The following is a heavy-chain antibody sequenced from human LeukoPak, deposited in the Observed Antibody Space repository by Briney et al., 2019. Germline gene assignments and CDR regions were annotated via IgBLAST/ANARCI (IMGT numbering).Heavy chain of an antibody. CDR3: AKDPRSYCSSTSCPPWFDP. J-gene: IGHJ5*02. CDR2: IWYDGSNK. Sequence: GGSLRLSCAASGFTFSSYGMHWVRQAPGKGLEWGAVIWYDGSNKYYADSVKGRFTISRDNSKNTLYLQVNSLRAEDTAVYYCAKDPRSYCSSTSCPPWFDPWGQGTLVTVSS. CDR1: GFTFSSYG. V-gene: IGHV3-33*06. D-gene: IGHD2-2*01.